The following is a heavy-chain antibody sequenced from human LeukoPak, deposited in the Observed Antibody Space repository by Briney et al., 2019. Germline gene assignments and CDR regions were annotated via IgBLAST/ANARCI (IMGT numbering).Heavy chain of an antibody. V-gene: IGHV3-21*01. CDR3: ARDLVATGVFDY. CDR1: GFTFSSYS. J-gene: IGHJ4*02. CDR2: ITSSGSYM. Sequence: PGGSLRLSCAASGFTFSSYSMSWVRQAPGKGLEWVSSITSSGSYMYYADSVKGRFTISRDNAKNSLYLQMNSLRAEDTAVYYCARDLVATGVFDYWGQGTLVTVSS. D-gene: IGHD5-12*01.